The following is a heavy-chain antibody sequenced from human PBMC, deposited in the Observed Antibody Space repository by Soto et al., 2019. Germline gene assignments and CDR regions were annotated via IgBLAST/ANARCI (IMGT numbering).Heavy chain of an antibody. J-gene: IGHJ1*01. CDR1: GYTFTSYP. D-gene: IGHD2-21*01. V-gene: IGHV1-3*01. CDR2: INAGNGDT. Sequence: WASVKVSCKASGYTFTSYPIHWVRQAPGQRLEWMGWINAGNGDTKYSQKFQDRVTITRDTSASTAYMELISLRSEDTAVYYCTRAPRGEIWGLGTLVTVSS. CDR3: TRAPRGEI.